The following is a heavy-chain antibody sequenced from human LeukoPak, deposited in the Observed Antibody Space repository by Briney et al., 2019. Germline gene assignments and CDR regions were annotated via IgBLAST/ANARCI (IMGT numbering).Heavy chain of an antibody. CDR3: ARVKGSGSREDYFDY. D-gene: IGHD1-26*01. CDR1: GFTFSSYS. Sequence: PGGSLRLSCAASGFTFSSYSMNWVRQAPGKGLEWVSSISSSSSYIYYADSVKGRFTISRDNAKNSLYLQMNSLRAEDTAVYYCARVKGSGSREDYFDYWGQGTLVTVSS. J-gene: IGHJ4*02. CDR2: ISSSSSYI. V-gene: IGHV3-21*01.